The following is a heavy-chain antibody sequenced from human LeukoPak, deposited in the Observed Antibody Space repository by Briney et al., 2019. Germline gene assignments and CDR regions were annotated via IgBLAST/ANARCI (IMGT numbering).Heavy chain of an antibody. Sequence: KPSETLSLTCTVSGGSISSGGHYWSWIRQHPGKGLEWIGYIYYSGSTFYNPSLQSRVTISVDASKNQFSLILSSVTAADTAVCYCATTTAAAIGRIFDYWGQGTLVTVSS. CDR3: ATTTAAAIGRIFDY. J-gene: IGHJ4*02. V-gene: IGHV4-31*03. CDR2: IYYSGST. CDR1: GGSISSGGHY. D-gene: IGHD2-2*01.